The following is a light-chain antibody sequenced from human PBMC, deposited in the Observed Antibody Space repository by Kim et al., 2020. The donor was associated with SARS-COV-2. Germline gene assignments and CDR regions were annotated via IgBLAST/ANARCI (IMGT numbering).Light chain of an antibody. CDR2: EVS. CDR1: SSDVGAYKY. Sequence: QSVVTQPPSASGSPGQSVTISCTGTSSDVGAYKYVSWFQQHPGKAPKLIIYEVSQRRSGVPDRFAGSKSGNTASLTVSGLHTEDEADYYCSSFAGRKWVFGGGTQLTVL. CDR3: SSFAGRKWV. V-gene: IGLV2-8*01. J-gene: IGLJ3*02.